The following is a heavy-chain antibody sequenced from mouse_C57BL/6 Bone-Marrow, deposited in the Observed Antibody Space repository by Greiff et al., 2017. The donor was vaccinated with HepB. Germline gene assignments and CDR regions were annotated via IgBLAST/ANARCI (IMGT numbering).Heavy chain of an antibody. CDR2: ISSGGSYT. V-gene: IGHV5-6*01. CDR1: GFTFSSYG. Sequence: EVQVVESGGDLVKPGGSLKLSCAASGFTFSSYGMSWVRQTPDKRLEWVATISSGGSYTYYPDSVKGRFTISRDNAKNTLYLQMSRLKSEDTAMYYCAKGGVCPSFAYWGQGTLVTVSA. D-gene: IGHD2-10*02. J-gene: IGHJ3*01. CDR3: AKGGVCPSFAY.